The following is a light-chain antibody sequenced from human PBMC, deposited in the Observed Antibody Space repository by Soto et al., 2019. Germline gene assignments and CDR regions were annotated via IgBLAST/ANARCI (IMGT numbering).Light chain of an antibody. CDR2: KAS. J-gene: IGKJ1*01. V-gene: IGKV1-5*03. CDR3: QQYNNYSWT. CDR1: QSISSW. Sequence: DVQMTQSPSTLSASVGDRVTITCRASQSISSWLAWYQQKPGSAPNLLIYKASNLKSGVPSRFSGSGSGTEFTLTISSLQPDDFATYYCQQYNNYSWTFGQGTKVEIK.